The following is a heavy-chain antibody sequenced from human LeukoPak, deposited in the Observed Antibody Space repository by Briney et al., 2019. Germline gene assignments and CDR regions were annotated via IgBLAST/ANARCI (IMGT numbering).Heavy chain of an antibody. V-gene: IGHV1-24*01. CDR3: ATVSSTGTTLEVPLIDY. Sequence: ASVKVSCKVSGYTLTELSMHWVRQAPGKGLEWMGGFYPEDGETIYAQKFQGRVTMTEDTSTDTAYMELSSLRSEDTAVYYCATVSSTGTTLEVPLIDYWGQGTLVTVSS. D-gene: IGHD1-7*01. CDR1: GYTLTELS. J-gene: IGHJ4*02. CDR2: FYPEDGET.